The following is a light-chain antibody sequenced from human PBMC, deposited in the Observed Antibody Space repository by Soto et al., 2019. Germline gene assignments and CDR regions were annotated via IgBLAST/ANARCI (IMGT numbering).Light chain of an antibody. CDR1: NIGSKS. J-gene: IGLJ2*01. CDR3: QVWDSSSDHYVV. Sequence: SYELTQPPSVSVAPGKTARITCGGNNIGSKSVHWYQQKPGQAPVLVIYYDSDRPSGIPERFSGSNSGNTATLTISRVEAGDEADEYGQVWDSSSDHYVVFGGGTKLTVL. V-gene: IGLV3-21*04. CDR2: YDS.